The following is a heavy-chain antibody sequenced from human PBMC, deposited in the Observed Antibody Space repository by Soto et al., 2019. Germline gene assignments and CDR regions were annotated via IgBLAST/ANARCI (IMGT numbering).Heavy chain of an antibody. Sequence: XSVKVSWNASVYTFTCYWMHWVRQVPGQGLEWMGYINPNTGGTNYAQKFQGRVTWTRDASISTAYMEVSRLTSDDTAVYYCARTSTRGYSGYDLDHSGQGTLVTVSS. CDR2: INPNTGGT. D-gene: IGHD5-12*01. CDR1: VYTFTCYW. CDR3: ARTSTRGYSGYDLDH. V-gene: IGHV1-2*02. J-gene: IGHJ4*02.